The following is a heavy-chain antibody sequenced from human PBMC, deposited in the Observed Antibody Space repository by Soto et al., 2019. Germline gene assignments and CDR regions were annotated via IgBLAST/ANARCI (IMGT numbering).Heavy chain of an antibody. Sequence: GGSLRLSCAASGFTFSRYAMSWVRQAPGKGLEWVSAIRGSDGTTYYADTVKGRFTISRDNSKNMLYLEMNSLRVEDTALYYCARDGIGSVAFWGYLDYWGQGTPVTVSS. V-gene: IGHV3-23*01. J-gene: IGHJ4*02. CDR3: ARDGIGSVAFWGYLDY. D-gene: IGHD3-16*01. CDR2: IRGSDGTT. CDR1: GFTFSRYA.